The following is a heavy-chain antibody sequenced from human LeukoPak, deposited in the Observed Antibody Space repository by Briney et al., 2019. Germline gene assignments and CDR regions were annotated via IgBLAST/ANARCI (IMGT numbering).Heavy chain of an antibody. CDR3: ARGREEYSGSYRY. J-gene: IGHJ4*02. V-gene: IGHV3-53*01. D-gene: IGHD1-26*01. CDR1: GFTVSSNY. CDR2: IYSGGST. Sequence: GGSLRLSCAASGFTVSSNYMSWVRQAPGKGLEWVSVIYSGGSTYYADSVKGRFTISRDNSKNTLYLQMNSLRAEDTAVYYCARGREEYSGSYRYWGQGTLVTVSS.